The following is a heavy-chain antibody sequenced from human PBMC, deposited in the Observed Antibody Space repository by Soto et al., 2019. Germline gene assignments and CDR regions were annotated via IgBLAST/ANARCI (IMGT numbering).Heavy chain of an antibody. CDR2: IHSDGSST. CDR3: ARGDKGGFDL. Sequence: EVQLVEAEGGLVQRGGSLRLSCAASGFTFNYYWMHWFRHAPGQGLVCVSHIHSDGSSTTYADSLQGRFTISRDNAKNTMYLQMNSLRAEATAVYYCARGDKGGFDLWGQGTTVTVSS. CDR1: GFTFNYYW. D-gene: IGHD2-21*02. J-gene: IGHJ3*01. V-gene: IGHV3-74*01.